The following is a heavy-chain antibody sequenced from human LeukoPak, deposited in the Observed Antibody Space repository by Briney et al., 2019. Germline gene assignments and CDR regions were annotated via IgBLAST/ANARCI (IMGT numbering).Heavy chain of an antibody. CDR3: ASGYCSSTSCYEWGLDY. Sequence: SETLSLTCTVSGGSISSGGYYWSWIRQHPGKGLEWIGYIYYSGSTYYNPSLKSRVTISADTSKNQFSLKLSSVTAADTAVYYCASGYCSSTSCYEWGLDYWGQGTLVTVSS. CDR2: IYYSGST. J-gene: IGHJ4*02. CDR1: GGSISSGGYY. V-gene: IGHV4-31*03. D-gene: IGHD2-2*03.